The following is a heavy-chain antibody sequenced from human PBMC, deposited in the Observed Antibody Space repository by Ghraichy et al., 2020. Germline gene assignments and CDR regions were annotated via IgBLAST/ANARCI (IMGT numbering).Heavy chain of an antibody. CDR1: GFTFSSYG. CDR3: AKDEVVVPAAIDAAHYGMDV. J-gene: IGHJ6*02. CDR2: IRYDGSNK. V-gene: IGHV3-30*02. Sequence: GGSLRLSCAASGFTFSSYGMHWVRQAPGKGLEWVAFIRYDGSNKYYADSVKGRFNISRDNSKNTLYLQMNSLRAEDTAVYYCAKDEVVVPAAIDAAHYGMDVGGQGTTVTVSS. D-gene: IGHD2-2*02.